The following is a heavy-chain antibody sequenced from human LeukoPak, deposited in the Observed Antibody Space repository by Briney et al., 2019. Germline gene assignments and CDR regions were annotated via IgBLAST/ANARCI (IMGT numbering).Heavy chain of an antibody. Sequence: GASVKVSCKASGYTFTSYDINWVRQATGQGLEWMGWMNPNSGNTGYAQKFQGRVTMTRNSSIPTAYMELSSLRSEDTAVYYCARRHGRCSDGSCYYPDYWGQGTLVTVPS. J-gene: IGHJ4*02. V-gene: IGHV1-8*01. CDR1: GYTFTSYD. D-gene: IGHD2-15*01. CDR3: ARRHGRCSDGSCYYPDY. CDR2: MNPNSGNT.